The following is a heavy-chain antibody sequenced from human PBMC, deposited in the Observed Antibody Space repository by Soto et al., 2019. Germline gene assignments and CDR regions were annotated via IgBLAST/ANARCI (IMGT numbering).Heavy chain of an antibody. D-gene: IGHD2-15*01. Sequence: ASVKVSFKASGYTFTSYGITWVRQAPGQGLEWMGWISSYNGNTNYAQRLLGRVTMTTDTSTSTAYMELRSLRSEDTAVYYCAREVVVVVAATPGYYCYGMDVWGQGTTVTVS. CDR2: ISSYNGNT. J-gene: IGHJ6*02. CDR1: GYTFTSYG. V-gene: IGHV1-18*01. CDR3: AREVVVVVAATPGYYCYGMDV.